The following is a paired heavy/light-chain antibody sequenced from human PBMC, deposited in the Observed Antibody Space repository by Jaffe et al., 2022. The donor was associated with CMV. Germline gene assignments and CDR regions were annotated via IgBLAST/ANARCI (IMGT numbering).Heavy chain of an antibody. V-gene: IGHV4-39*01. Sequence: QLQLQESGPRLVKPSETLSLDCAVSGGSIRRSTYYWGWIRQPPGKGLEWIGSVQDSGSTYYNWSLQSRVTIFVDTSKKQLSLNLRSVTAADTAVYYCALIGFSESLGDSVWSWGPKTKKVFMDVWGKGTTVTVS. CDR2: VQDSGST. CDR1: GGSIRRSTYY. J-gene: IGHJ6*04. D-gene: IGHD3-3*01. CDR3: ALIGFSESLGDSVWSWGPKTKKVFMDV.
Light chain of an antibody. J-gene: IGKJ5*01. CDR2: GAS. CDR3: RQYGSSPPET. Sequence: EIVLTQSPGTLSLSPGERATLSCRASQSVYSNYLAWYQQKPGQAPRLLIYGASTRATGISDRFSGSGSGTDFTLTISRLRPEDFAVYYCRQYGSSPPETFGQGTRLEFK. CDR1: QSVYSNY. V-gene: IGKV3-20*01.